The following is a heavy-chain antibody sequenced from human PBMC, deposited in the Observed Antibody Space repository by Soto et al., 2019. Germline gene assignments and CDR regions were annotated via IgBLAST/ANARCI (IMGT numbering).Heavy chain of an antibody. Sequence: PSETLSLTCTVPGGSISSYYWSWIRQPPGKGLEWIGYIYESGSTYYNPSLKSRVTISVDRSKNQFSLKLSSVTAADTAVYYCARAHYGDYGYGMDVWGQGTTVTVSS. CDR3: ARAHYGDYGYGMDV. D-gene: IGHD4-17*01. V-gene: IGHV4-59*12. CDR2: IYESGST. J-gene: IGHJ6*02. CDR1: GGSISSYY.